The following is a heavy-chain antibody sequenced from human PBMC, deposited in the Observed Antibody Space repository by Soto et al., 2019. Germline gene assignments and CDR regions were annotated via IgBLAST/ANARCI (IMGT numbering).Heavy chain of an antibody. Sequence: GGSLRLSCAASGFTFSSYGMHWVRQAPGKGLEWVAVIWYDGSNKYYADSVKGRFTISRDNSKNTLYLQMNSLRAEDTAVYYCARGAVRGVIILDYWGQATPGTVSS. D-gene: IGHD3-10*01. CDR1: GFTFSSYG. J-gene: IGHJ4*02. CDR2: IWYDGSNK. CDR3: ARGAVRGVIILDY. V-gene: IGHV3-33*01.